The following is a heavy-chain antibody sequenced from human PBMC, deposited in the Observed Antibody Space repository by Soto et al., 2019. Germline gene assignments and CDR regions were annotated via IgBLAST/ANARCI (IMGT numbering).Heavy chain of an antibody. V-gene: IGHV4-31*03. CDR3: ARWPQLDPRFDY. J-gene: IGHJ4*02. CDR1: GGSISSGGYY. CDR2: IYYSGST. D-gene: IGHD1-1*01. Sequence: QVQLQESGPGLVKPSQTLSLTCTVSGGSISSGGYYWSWIRQHPGKGLEWIGYIYYSGSTYYNPSLKRRVXXXRXXSKNQFSLKLSSVTAADTAVYYCARWPQLDPRFDYWGQGTLVTVSS.